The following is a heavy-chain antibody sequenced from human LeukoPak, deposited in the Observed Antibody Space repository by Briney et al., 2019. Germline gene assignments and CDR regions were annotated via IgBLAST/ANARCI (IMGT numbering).Heavy chain of an antibody. CDR1: GFTFSSYA. V-gene: IGHV3-30*04. Sequence: PGGSLRLSCAASGFTFSSYAMHWVRQAPGKGLEWVAVISYDGSNKYYADSVKGRFTISRDNSKNTLYLQMNSLRAEDTAVYYCAREWGIAASMDVRGQGTTVTVSS. CDR3: AREWGIAASMDV. D-gene: IGHD6-13*01. CDR2: ISYDGSNK. J-gene: IGHJ6*02.